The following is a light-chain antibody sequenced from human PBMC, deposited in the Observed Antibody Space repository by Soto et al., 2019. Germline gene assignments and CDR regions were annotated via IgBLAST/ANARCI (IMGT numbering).Light chain of an antibody. CDR3: QQYNDWGLS. J-gene: IGKJ4*01. V-gene: IGKV3D-15*01. CDR2: GSS. CDR1: ENVGTN. Sequence: IVLTQSPATLSASPGERVTLSCRASENVGTNLAWYQQRPGQPPRLLIYGSSTRATGISATFSGCGSMTEVILTFRSLQSEDSAVYYCQQYNDWGLSFGGGTRVEIK.